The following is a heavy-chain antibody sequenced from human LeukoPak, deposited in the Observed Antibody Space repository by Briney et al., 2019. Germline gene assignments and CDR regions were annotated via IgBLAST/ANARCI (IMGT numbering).Heavy chain of an antibody. D-gene: IGHD3-3*01. J-gene: IGHJ4*02. CDR1: GFTFSSYA. Sequence: PGGSLRLSCAASGFTFSSYAMSWVRQAPGKGLEWVSAISGSDGSTYYADSVKGRFTISRDNSKNTLYLQMNSLRAEDTAVYYCAKVRDGIFGVDHFDYWGQGTLVTVSS. CDR2: ISGSDGST. V-gene: IGHV3-23*01. CDR3: AKVRDGIFGVDHFDY.